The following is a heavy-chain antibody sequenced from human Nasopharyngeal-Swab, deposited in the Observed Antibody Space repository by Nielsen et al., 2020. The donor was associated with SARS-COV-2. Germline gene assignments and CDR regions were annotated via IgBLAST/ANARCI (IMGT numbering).Heavy chain of an antibody. CDR3: AKDGQYYDFWSGYLRTPGDYYYYYMDV. J-gene: IGHJ6*03. D-gene: IGHD3-3*01. CDR2: ISYDGSNK. Sequence: GGSLRLSCAASGFTFSSYGMHWVRQAPGKGLEWVAVISYDGSNKYYADSVKGRFTISRDNSKNTLYLQMNSLRAEDTAVYYCAKDGQYYDFWSGYLRTPGDYYYYYMDVWGKGTTVTVSS. CDR1: GFTFSSYG. V-gene: IGHV3-30*18.